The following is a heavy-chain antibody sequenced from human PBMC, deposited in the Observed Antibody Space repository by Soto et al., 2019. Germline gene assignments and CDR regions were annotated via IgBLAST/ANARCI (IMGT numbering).Heavy chain of an antibody. CDR1: GFTFNTYC. CDR2: ILYDGTNK. CDR3: AKDRVKLSYSSASYHYYYYGLDV. D-gene: IGHD6-19*01. J-gene: IGHJ6*02. Sequence: GGSLRLSCATSGFTFNTYCMHWVRQAPGKGLEWVAIILYDGTNKNYAESVQGRFTISRDNSKNMLFLQMNSLRPEDTAVYYCAKDRVKLSYSSASYHYYYYGLDVWGQGTTVTVSS. V-gene: IGHV3-30*18.